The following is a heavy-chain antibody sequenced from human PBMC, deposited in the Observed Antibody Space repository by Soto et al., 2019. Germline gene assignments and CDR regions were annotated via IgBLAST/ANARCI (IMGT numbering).Heavy chain of an antibody. J-gene: IGHJ6*02. V-gene: IGHV3-30-3*01. CDR3: ARVLRFLRPYGMDV. CDR2: ISYDGSNK. D-gene: IGHD3-3*01. Sequence: GGSLRLSCAASGFTFSSYAMHWVRQAPGKGLEWVAVISYDGSNKYYADSVKGRFTISRYNSKNTLYLQMNSLRAEDTAVYYCARVLRFLRPYGMDVWGQGTTVTVSS. CDR1: GFTFSSYA.